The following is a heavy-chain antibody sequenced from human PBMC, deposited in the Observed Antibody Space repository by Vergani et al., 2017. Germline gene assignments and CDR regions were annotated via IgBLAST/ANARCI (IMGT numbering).Heavy chain of an antibody. CDR1: GGSLSGYY. J-gene: IGHJ4*02. Sequence: QVQLQESGPGLVRPSETLSLTCTVSGGSLSGYYWNWIRQTPGGGLEGIGYVEDSGYFNYNPSLKTRVSMSSDTSNNQFSLMLSSVTVADTAVYYCARSIVSRNPPDYFDNWGQGTLVTVSS. CDR2: VEDSGYF. V-gene: IGHV4-59*01. CDR3: ARSIVSRNPPDYFDN. D-gene: IGHD1-14*01.